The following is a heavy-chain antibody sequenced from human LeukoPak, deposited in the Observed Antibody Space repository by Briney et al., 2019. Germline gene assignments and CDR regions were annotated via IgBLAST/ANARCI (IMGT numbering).Heavy chain of an antibody. Sequence: GGSLRLSCAASGFTVSNHYMNWVRQAPGQGLEWFSGIYSGGSTYYADSVKGRFTISRDNSKNTLYLQMNSLRAEDTAVYYCATYAFWGQGTLVTVSS. V-gene: IGHV3-53*01. J-gene: IGHJ4*02. D-gene: IGHD2-2*01. CDR3: ATYAF. CDR2: IYSGGST. CDR1: GFTVSNHY.